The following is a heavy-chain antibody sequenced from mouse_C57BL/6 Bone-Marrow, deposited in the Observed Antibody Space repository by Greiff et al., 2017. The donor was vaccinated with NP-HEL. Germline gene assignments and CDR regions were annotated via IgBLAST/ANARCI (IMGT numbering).Heavy chain of an antibody. CDR3: ARGYYGSSPWFAY. J-gene: IGHJ3*01. V-gene: IGHV1-64*01. CDR1: GYTFTSYW. CDR2: IHPNSGST. Sequence: QVQLQQPGAELVKPGASVKLSCKASGYTFTSYWMHWVKQRPGQGLEWIGMIHPNSGSTNYTEKFKSKATLTVDKSSSTAYMQRSSLTSEDSAVYYCARGYYGSSPWFAYWGQGTLVTVSA. D-gene: IGHD1-1*01.